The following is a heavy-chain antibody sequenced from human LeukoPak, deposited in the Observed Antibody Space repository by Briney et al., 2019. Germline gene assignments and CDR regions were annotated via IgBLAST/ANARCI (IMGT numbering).Heavy chain of an antibody. CDR3: AREGNSDCSSTSCYTNFQH. Sequence: ASVKVSCKASGGTFSSYTISWVRQAPGQGLEWMGRIIPILGIANYARKFQGRVTITADKSTSTAYMELSSLRSEDTAVYYCAREGNSDCSSTSCYTNFQHWGQGTLVTVSS. CDR1: GGTFSSYT. J-gene: IGHJ1*01. V-gene: IGHV1-69*04. CDR2: IIPILGIA. D-gene: IGHD2-2*02.